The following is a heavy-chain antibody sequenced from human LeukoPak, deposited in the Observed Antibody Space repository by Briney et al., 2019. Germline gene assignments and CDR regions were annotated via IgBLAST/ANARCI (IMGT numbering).Heavy chain of an antibody. V-gene: IGHV3-48*03. CDR1: GFTFSSYE. Sequence: SGGSLRLSCAASGFTFSSYEMNWVRQAPGKGLEWVSYISSSGSTIYYADSVKGRFTISRDNAKNSLYLQMNSLRAEDTAVYYCARDAEGTSPFDPWGQGTLVTVSS. D-gene: IGHD2-8*01. J-gene: IGHJ5*02. CDR2: ISSSGSTI. CDR3: ARDAEGTSPFDP.